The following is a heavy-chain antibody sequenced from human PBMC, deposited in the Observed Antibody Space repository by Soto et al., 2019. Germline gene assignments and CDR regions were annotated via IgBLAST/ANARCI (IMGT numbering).Heavy chain of an antibody. CDR2: IIPIFGTA. V-gene: IGHV1-69*01. CDR3: GTYYYDSSGYYGESDAFDI. J-gene: IGHJ3*02. Sequence: QVQLVQSGAEVKKPGSSVKVSCKASGGTFSSYAISWVRQAPGQGLEWMGGIIPIFGTATYAQKFQGRVPITADESTSTAYMELSSLRSEDTAVYYCGTYYYDSSGYYGESDAFDIWGQGTMVTVSS. CDR1: GGTFSSYA. D-gene: IGHD3-22*01.